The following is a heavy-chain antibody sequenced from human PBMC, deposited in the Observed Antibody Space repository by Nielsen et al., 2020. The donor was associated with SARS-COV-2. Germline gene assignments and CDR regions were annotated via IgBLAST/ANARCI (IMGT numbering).Heavy chain of an antibody. CDR1: GYTFTSYA. V-gene: IGHV1-3*01. CDR2: INAGNGNT. D-gene: IGHD2-2*01. Sequence: ASVKVSCKASGYTFTSYAMHWVRQAPGQRLEWMGWINAGNGNTKYSQKFQGRVTITRDTSASTAYMELRSLRSDDTAVYYCARDLRVVPAAIIYYYYGMDVWGQGTTVTVSS. CDR3: ARDLRVVPAAIIYYYYGMDV. J-gene: IGHJ6*02.